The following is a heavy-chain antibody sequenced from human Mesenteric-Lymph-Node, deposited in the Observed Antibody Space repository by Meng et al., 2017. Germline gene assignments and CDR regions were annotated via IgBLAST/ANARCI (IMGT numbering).Heavy chain of an antibody. D-gene: IGHD2-2*01. J-gene: IGHJ6*02. V-gene: IGHV3-30*01. CDR3: ASAVVVPAATLYYYYGMDV. CDR2: ISFDGSYT. Sequence: GESLKISCAASGFTFSRHAMHWVRQAPGKGLEWVAVISFDGSYTYYADSVKGRFTISRDNSKNTLYLQMNSLRAEDTAVYYCASAVVVPAATLYYYYGMDVWGQGTTVTVSS. CDR1: GFTFSRHA.